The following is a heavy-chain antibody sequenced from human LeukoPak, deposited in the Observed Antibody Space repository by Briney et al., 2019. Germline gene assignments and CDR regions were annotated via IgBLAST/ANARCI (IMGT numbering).Heavy chain of an antibody. J-gene: IGHJ4*02. V-gene: IGHV3-7*01. CDR2: IKQDGTEK. D-gene: IGHD7-27*01. CDR3: AKNWGSLDY. Sequence: TGGSLRLSCSASGFKFSTYWMSWVRQAPGKGLEWVAIIKQDGTEKYYVDSVKGRFAISRDNAKNSLFLQMNSLRAEDTAVYYCAKNWGSLDYWGQGTLVTVSS. CDR1: GFKFSTYW.